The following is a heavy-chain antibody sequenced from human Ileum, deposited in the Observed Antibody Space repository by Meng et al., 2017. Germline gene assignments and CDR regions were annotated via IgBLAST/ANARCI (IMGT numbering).Heavy chain of an antibody. CDR3: ARENSGWFF. Sequence: QVLLTPSSPGLVMACHTLFPPVGVAGESVSSPTAAWNWFRQSPSRGLGWLGRTYYRSKWYYEYAVSVKSRISVNPDTSQNQFSLQLNSVTPEDTAVYFCARENSGWFFWGQGALVTVSS. V-gene: IGHV6-1*01. J-gene: IGHJ4*02. CDR1: GESVSSPTAA. CDR2: TYYRSKWYY. D-gene: IGHD6-19*01.